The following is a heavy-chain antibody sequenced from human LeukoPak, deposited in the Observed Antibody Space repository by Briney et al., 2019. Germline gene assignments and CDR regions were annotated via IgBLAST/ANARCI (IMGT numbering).Heavy chain of an antibody. V-gene: IGHV3-30*03. CDR3: ARESRGYSGYGGYFDY. D-gene: IGHD5-12*01. CDR2: ISYDGSNK. Sequence: PGRSLRLSCAASGFTFSSYGMHWVRQAPGKGLEWVAGISYDGSNKYYADSVKGRFTISRDNSKNTLYLQMNSLRAEDTAVYYCARESRGYSGYGGYFDYWGQGTLVTVSS. J-gene: IGHJ4*02. CDR1: GFTFSSYG.